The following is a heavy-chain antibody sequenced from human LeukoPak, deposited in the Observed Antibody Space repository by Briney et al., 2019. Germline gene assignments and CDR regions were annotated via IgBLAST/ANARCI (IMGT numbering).Heavy chain of an antibody. V-gene: IGHV3-30*18. J-gene: IGHJ6*02. Sequence: GGSLRLSCAASGFIFSSYGIHWVRQAPGKGLEWVAVISYDGSNKKYGGSVKGRFIISRDNSKNTLDLQMNSLRPEDTAVYYCAKDRVRGVMYYYGMDVWGRGTTVTVSS. CDR1: GFIFSSYG. D-gene: IGHD3-10*01. CDR2: ISYDGSNK. CDR3: AKDRVRGVMYYYGMDV.